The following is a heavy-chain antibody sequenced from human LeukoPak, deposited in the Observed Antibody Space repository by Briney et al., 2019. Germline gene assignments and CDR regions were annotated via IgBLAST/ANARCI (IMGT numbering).Heavy chain of an antibody. Sequence: SETLSLTCAVYGGSFSGYYWSRIRQPPGKGLEWIGEINHSGSTNYNPSLKSRVTISVDTSKNQFSLKLSSVTAADTAVYYCARGGGRYSYGPRFDPWGQGTLVTVSS. D-gene: IGHD5-18*01. CDR3: ARGGGRYSYGPRFDP. CDR2: INHSGST. V-gene: IGHV4-34*01. J-gene: IGHJ5*02. CDR1: GGSFSGYY.